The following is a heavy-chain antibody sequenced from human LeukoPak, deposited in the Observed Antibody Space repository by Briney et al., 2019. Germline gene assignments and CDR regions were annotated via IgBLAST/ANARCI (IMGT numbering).Heavy chain of an antibody. CDR3: ARMETGTMGAFDI. D-gene: IGHD1-1*01. CDR2: ISSSSSYI. Sequence: GGSLRLSCAASGFTFSSYSMNWVRQAPGKGLEWVSSISSSSSYIYYADSVKGRFTISRDNAKNSLYLHRNSLRAEDTAVYYCARMETGTMGAFDIWGQGTMVTVSS. J-gene: IGHJ3*02. CDR1: GFTFSSYS. V-gene: IGHV3-21*01.